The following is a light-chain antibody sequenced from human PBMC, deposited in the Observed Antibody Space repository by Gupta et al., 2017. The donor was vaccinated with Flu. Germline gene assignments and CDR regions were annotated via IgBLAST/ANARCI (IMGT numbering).Light chain of an antibody. J-gene: IGLJ2*01. Sequence: QTVVTQEPSFSVSPGGAVTLTCGLTSGSVSSYDYPTWYQQTAGQPPRTLIYNTNIRSSGVPARFSGSILGGKAALTITGAQPDDESEYYCGLDKSYGVFLFGGGTKLTVL. CDR3: GLDKSYGVFL. V-gene: IGLV8-61*01. CDR1: SGSVSSYDY. CDR2: NTN.